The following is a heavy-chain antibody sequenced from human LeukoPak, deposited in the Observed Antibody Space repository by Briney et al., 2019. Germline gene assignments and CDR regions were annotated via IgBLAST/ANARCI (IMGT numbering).Heavy chain of an antibody. CDR1: GVSISSSNSY. V-gene: IGHV4-39*07. J-gene: IGHJ3*02. CDR3: ARDGAVDILTGYGAFDI. CDR2: IYYSGNT. Sequence: SETLSLTCTVSGVSISSSNSYWGWIRQPPGKGLEWIGSIYYSGNTYYNASLKSQVSISIDTPKNQFSLKLNSVSAADTAVYYCARDGAVDILTGYGAFDIWGQGTMVTVSS. D-gene: IGHD3-9*01.